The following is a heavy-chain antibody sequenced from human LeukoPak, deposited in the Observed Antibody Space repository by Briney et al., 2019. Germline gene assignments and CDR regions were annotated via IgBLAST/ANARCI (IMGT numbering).Heavy chain of an antibody. Sequence: PVGSLRLSCAASGFTFSNAWMSWVRQAPGKGLEWGGRIKSKTDGGTTDYAAPVKGRFTISRDDSKNTLYLQMNSLKTEDTAVYYCTPEIVTTGPWDYWGQGTLVTVSS. CDR3: TPEIVTTGPWDY. D-gene: IGHD5-12*01. CDR1: GFTFSNAW. CDR2: IKSKTDGGTT. J-gene: IGHJ4*02. V-gene: IGHV3-15*01.